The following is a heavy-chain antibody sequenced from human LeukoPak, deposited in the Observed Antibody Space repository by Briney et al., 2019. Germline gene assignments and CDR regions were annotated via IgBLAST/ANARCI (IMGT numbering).Heavy chain of an antibody. CDR2: MYYSGNI. V-gene: IGHV4-39*01. D-gene: IGHD6-13*01. J-gene: IGHJ5*02. Sequence: SETQSLTCTVSGGSISSSTYYWGWIRQPPGKGLEWIGSMYYSGNIYYNPSLKSRVTISVDTSKNQFSLKLSSVTAADTAVYYCARRYTGSSWYPNWFDPWGQGTLVTVSS. CDR3: ARRYTGSSWYPNWFDP. CDR1: GGSISSSTYY.